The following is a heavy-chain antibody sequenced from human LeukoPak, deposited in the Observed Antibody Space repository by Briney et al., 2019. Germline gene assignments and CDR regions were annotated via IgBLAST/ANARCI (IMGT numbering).Heavy chain of an antibody. CDR2: INPNSGGT. J-gene: IGHJ4*02. V-gene: IGHV1-2*06. D-gene: IGHD4-17*01. CDR3: AREADGDYEYYFDY. CDR1: GYTFTCYY. Sequence: ASVKVSCKASGYTFTCYYMHWVRQAPGQGQEWMGRINPNSGGTNYAQKFQGRVTMSRDTSISTAYMELSRLRSDDTAVYYCAREADGDYEYYFDYWGQGTLVTVSS.